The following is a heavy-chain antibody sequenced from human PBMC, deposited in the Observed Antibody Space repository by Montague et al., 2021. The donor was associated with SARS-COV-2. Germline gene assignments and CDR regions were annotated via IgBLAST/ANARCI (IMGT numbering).Heavy chain of an antibody. D-gene: IGHD1-26*01. CDR3: ARDLGGYFDL. CDR1: GFTFSSYA. CDR2: ISYDGSNK. V-gene: IGHV3-30*04. J-gene: IGHJ2*01. Sequence: SLRLSCAASGFTFSSYAMHWVRQAPGKGLEWVAVISYDGSNKYYADSVKGRFTISRDNPKNTLYLQMNSLRAEDTAVYYCARDLGGYFDLWGRGTLVTVSS.